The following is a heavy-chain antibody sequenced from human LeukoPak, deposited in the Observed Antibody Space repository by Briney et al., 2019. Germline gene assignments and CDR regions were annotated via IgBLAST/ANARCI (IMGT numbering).Heavy chain of an antibody. J-gene: IGHJ4*02. V-gene: IGHV1-46*01. CDR3: ARDGVWPNRFDY. CDR2: INPSGGST. Sequence: ASVKVFCKASGYTFTSYYMHWVRQAPGQGLEWMGIINPSGGSTSYAQKFQGRVTMTRDTSTSTVYMELSSLRSEDTAVYYCARDGVWPNRFDYWGQGTLVTVSS. CDR1: GYTFTSYY. D-gene: IGHD2-21*01.